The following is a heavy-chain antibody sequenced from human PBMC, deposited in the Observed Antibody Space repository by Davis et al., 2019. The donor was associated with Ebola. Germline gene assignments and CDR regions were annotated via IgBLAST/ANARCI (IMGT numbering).Heavy chain of an antibody. CDR1: GGSITSSSSY. CDR3: AGEGGIVVGPAAIRYYYGMDV. V-gene: IGHV4-39*02. Sequence: SQTLSLTCPVSGGSITSSSSYWGWLRQPPGKGLEWIGRISYSGSTYYNPSLKSPVTISVATSKNPFSLKLSPVTAADTAVYYGAGEGGIVVGPAAIRYYYGMDVWGQGTTVTVSS. CDR2: ISYSGST. D-gene: IGHD2-2*02. J-gene: IGHJ6*02.